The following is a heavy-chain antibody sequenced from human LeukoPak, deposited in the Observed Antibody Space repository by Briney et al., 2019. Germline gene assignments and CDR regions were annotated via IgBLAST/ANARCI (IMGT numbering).Heavy chain of an antibody. D-gene: IGHD6-25*01. Sequence: GGSLRLSCAASGFXFSGFAISWVRQAPGKGLEWISAISAGGSITYYADSVEGRFTISRDNSENTLYLQMNSLRAEDTAVYYCARRIAAAGRTFDYWGQGTLVTVSS. CDR1: GFXFSGFA. J-gene: IGHJ4*02. CDR3: ARRIAAAGRTFDY. V-gene: IGHV3-23*01. CDR2: ISAGGSIT.